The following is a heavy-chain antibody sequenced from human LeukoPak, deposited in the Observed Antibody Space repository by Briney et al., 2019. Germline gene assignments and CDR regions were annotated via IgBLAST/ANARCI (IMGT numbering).Heavy chain of an antibody. J-gene: IGHJ5*02. CDR1: GFTFNTYT. D-gene: IGHD6-13*01. V-gene: IGHV3-21*03. Sequence: GGSLRLSCAASGFTFNTYTMNWVRQAPGKGLEWVSSITASSTAIYSADSVKGRFTISRDNAKNFLYLQMNSLRAEDTAVYYCARGHSEGYFDWFDPWGQGTLVTVSS. CDR2: ITASSTAI. CDR3: ARGHSEGYFDWFDP.